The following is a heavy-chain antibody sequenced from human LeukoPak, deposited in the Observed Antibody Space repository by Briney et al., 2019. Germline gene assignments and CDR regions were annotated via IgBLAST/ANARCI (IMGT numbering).Heavy chain of an antibody. D-gene: IGHD2-15*01. CDR1: GYTFTSYY. Sequence: ASVKVSCKASGYTFTSYYMHWVRQAPGQGLEWMGIINPSGGTTSYAQKFQGRVTMTRDTSTSTVYMELSSLGSEDTAVYYCAKDGSSFDYWGQGTLVTVSS. CDR3: AKDGSSFDY. J-gene: IGHJ4*02. V-gene: IGHV1-46*01. CDR2: INPSGGTT.